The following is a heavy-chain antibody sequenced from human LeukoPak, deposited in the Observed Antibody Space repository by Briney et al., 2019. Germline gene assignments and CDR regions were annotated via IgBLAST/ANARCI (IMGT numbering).Heavy chain of an antibody. CDR1: GFTFDDYT. J-gene: IGHJ4*02. CDR2: IGWDGHST. Sequence: PGGSLRLSCAASGFTFDDYTMDWVRQPPGKGLEWVSLIGWDGHSTSYADSVKGRFTISRDNRKNSLYLQMNSLRTEYTALYYCTKKGYGGSSRGAYFDHWGQGNLVTVSS. D-gene: IGHD4-23*01. CDR3: TKKGYGGSSRGAYFDH. V-gene: IGHV3-43*01.